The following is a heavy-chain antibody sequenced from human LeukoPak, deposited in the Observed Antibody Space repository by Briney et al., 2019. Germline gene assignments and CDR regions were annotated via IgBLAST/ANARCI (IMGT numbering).Heavy chain of an antibody. CDR2: ISAYNGNT. D-gene: IGHD3-9*01. CDR3: ARVQSPYFYDILTGYSTFDY. V-gene: IGHV1-18*01. Sequence: ASVKVSCKASGYTFTSYGISWVRQAPGQGLEWMGWISAYNGNTNYAQKLQGRVTMTTDTSTSTAYMELRSLRSDDTAVYYCARVQSPYFYDILTGYSTFDYWGQGTLVTVSS. CDR1: GYTFTSYG. J-gene: IGHJ4*02.